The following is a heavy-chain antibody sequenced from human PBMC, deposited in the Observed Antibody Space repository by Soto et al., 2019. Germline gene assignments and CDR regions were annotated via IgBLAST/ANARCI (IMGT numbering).Heavy chain of an antibody. CDR1: GASINNFAYY. CDR2: VYYNENT. V-gene: IGHV4-39*01. CDR3: ARRERYYGSPGWFDP. J-gene: IGHJ5*01. Sequence: PSETLSLTCSVSGASINNFAYYWGWIRQPPGKGLEWIGTVYYNENTYYNPSLKSRVAISVDTAMNQFSLNLRSVTAADTAIYFCARRERYYGSPGWFDPWGQGTPVTVPS. D-gene: IGHD3-10*01.